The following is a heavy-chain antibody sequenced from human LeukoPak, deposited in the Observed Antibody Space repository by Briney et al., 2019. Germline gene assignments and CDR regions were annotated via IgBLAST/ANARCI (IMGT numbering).Heavy chain of an antibody. CDR1: GSTFSSYA. Sequence: SVKVSCKASGSTFSSYAISWVRQAPGQGLEWMGRIIPIFGTANYAQKFQGRVTITTDESTSTAYMELSSLRSEDTAVYYCARGQRWLQLPRYYYYMDVWGKGTTVTVSS. D-gene: IGHD5-24*01. V-gene: IGHV1-69*05. CDR2: IIPIFGTA. J-gene: IGHJ6*03. CDR3: ARGQRWLQLPRYYYYMDV.